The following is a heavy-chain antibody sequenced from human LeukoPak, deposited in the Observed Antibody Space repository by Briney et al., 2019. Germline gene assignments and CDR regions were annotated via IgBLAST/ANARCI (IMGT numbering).Heavy chain of an antibody. Sequence: PSETLSLTCAVSGGSFSDYYWSWIRQSPGKGLEWIGEINHSGSTNYNPSLKSRVTISVDTSKNQFSLKLNSVTAADTAVYYCASCSSTSWYAGDWFDPWGQGTLVTVSS. CDR2: INHSGST. D-gene: IGHD2-2*01. V-gene: IGHV4-34*01. J-gene: IGHJ5*02. CDR3: ASCSSTSWYAGDWFDP. CDR1: GGSFSDYY.